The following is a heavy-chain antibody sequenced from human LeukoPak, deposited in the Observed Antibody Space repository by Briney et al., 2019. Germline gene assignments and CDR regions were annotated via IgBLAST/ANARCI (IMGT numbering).Heavy chain of an antibody. CDR3: ARDSGSTWYNDWFDP. D-gene: IGHD6-13*01. CDR2: INPKSGDT. J-gene: IGHJ5*02. Sequence: ASLKVSCKASGYTFIGHYMHWVRQAPGQGLEWMGWINPKSGDTNYPQKFQGRVTMTRDTSISTVYMELSRLKSDDTALYYCARDSGSTWYNDWFDPWGQGTLVTVSS. CDR1: GYTFIGHY. V-gene: IGHV1-2*02.